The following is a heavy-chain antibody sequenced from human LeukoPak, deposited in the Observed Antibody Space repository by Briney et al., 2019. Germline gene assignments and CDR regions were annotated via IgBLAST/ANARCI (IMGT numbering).Heavy chain of an antibody. Sequence: PSETLSLTCAVYGGSFSGYYWSWIRQPPGKWLEWIGEINHSGSTNYNPSLKSRVTISVDTSKNQFSLKLSSVTAADTAVYYCARGRYYYDSSGYWYYFDYWGQGTLVTVSP. D-gene: IGHD3-22*01. CDR3: ARGRYYYDSSGYWYYFDY. J-gene: IGHJ4*02. V-gene: IGHV4-34*01. CDR1: GGSFSGYY. CDR2: INHSGST.